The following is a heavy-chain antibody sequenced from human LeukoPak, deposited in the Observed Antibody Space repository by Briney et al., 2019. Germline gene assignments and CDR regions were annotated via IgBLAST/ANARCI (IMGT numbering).Heavy chain of an antibody. Sequence: PSETLSLTCAVYGGSFSGYYWSWIRQPPGKGLEWIGEINHSGSTNYNPSLKSRVTISVDTSKNQFSLKLSSVTAADTAVYYCAGMGSGSYYSYWGQGTLVTVSS. D-gene: IGHD3-10*01. CDR1: GGSFSGYY. V-gene: IGHV4-34*01. CDR3: AGMGSGSYYSY. J-gene: IGHJ4*02. CDR2: INHSGST.